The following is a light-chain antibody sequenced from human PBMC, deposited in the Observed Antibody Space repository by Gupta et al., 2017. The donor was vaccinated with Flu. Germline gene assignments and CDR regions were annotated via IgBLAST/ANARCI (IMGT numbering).Light chain of an antibody. CDR3: CSYAGSYSGV. J-gene: IGLJ1*01. V-gene: IGLV2-11*01. CDR1: SSDVGGYNY. CDR2: DVS. Sequence: TSSDVGGYNYVSWYQQHPGKAPKLMIYDVSKRPSGVPDRFSGSKSGNTASLTISGLQAEDEADYYCCSYAGSYSGVFGTGTKVTVL.